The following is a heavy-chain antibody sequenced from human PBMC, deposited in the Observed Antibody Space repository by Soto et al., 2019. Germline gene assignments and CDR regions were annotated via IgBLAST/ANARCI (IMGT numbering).Heavy chain of an antibody. CDR3: AIRGYSYGYSFSY. J-gene: IGHJ4*02. Sequence: GESLKISCKASGYTFTSYWIAWGGQRPGKGLERVGIIFPVDSDTTYSPSFQGQVTISADKSITTAYVQWSSLKASDTAMYYCAIRGYSYGYSFSYWGQGTLVTVSS. V-gene: IGHV5-51*01. CDR2: IFPVDSDT. D-gene: IGHD5-18*01. CDR1: GYTFTSYW.